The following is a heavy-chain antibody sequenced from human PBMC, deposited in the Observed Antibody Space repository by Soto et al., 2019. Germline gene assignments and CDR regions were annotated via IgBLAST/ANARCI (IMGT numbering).Heavy chain of an antibody. CDR1: GFTFSSYW. V-gene: IGHV3-74*01. CDR2: IDGDGSIT. J-gene: IGHJ5*02. Sequence: GGSLRLSCAASGFTFSSYWMHWVRQAPGKGLVWVSQIDGDGSITTYADSVKGRFTISRDNAKNTLFLQLSSLRAEDTAIYYWARERPDGSRLDPWGQGTLVTVSS. D-gene: IGHD6-13*01. CDR3: ARERPDGSRLDP.